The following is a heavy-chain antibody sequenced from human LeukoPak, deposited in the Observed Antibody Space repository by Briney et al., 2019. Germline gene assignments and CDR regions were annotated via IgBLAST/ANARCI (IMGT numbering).Heavy chain of an antibody. V-gene: IGHV3-48*03. D-gene: IGHD2-2*01. Sequence: GGSLRLSCAASGFTFSSYEMNWVRQAPGKGLGWVSYISSSGSTIYYADSVKGRFTISRDNAKNSLYLQMNSLRAEDTAVYYCARDSVIGDIVVVPAAPRYYYYGMDVWGKGTTVTVSS. CDR2: ISSSGSTI. J-gene: IGHJ6*04. CDR3: ARDSVIGDIVVVPAAPRYYYYGMDV. CDR1: GFTFSSYE.